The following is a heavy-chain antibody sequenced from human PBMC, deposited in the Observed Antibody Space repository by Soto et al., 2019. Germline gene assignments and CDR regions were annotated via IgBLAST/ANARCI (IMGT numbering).Heavy chain of an antibody. D-gene: IGHD1-26*01. CDR2: ISGSGGRT. J-gene: IGHJ3*02. Sequence: EVQLLESGGGLVQPGGSLRLSCAASGFTFSSYAMSWVRQAPGTGLEWVSAISGSGGRTYYADSVKGRFTISRDNSKNPLYLQMNSLRAEDTAVYYCAKDRAPSYDAFDIWGQGTMVTVSS. V-gene: IGHV3-23*01. CDR1: GFTFSSYA. CDR3: AKDRAPSYDAFDI.